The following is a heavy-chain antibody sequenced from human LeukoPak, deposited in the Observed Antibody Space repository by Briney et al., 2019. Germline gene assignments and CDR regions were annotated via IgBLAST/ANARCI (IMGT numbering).Heavy chain of an antibody. CDR1: GGSISSGSYY. CDR2: IYNSGST. J-gene: IGHJ4*02. Sequence: SETVSLTCTVSGGSISSGSYYCSWIRQPAGKGLEWIGRIYNSGSTNYNPSLKSRVTISVDTSKNQFSLKLSSVTAADTAVYYCARVAYYDILTGYPYYYYFDYWGQGTLVTVSS. D-gene: IGHD3-9*01. V-gene: IGHV4-61*02. CDR3: ARVAYYDILTGYPYYYYFDY.